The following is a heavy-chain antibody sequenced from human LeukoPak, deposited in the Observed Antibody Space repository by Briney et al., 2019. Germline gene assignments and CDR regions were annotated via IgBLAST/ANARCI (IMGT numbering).Heavy chain of an antibody. D-gene: IGHD4-23*01. CDR1: GYTFTSYD. J-gene: IGHJ5*02. CDR2: INPNSGGT. V-gene: IGHV1-8*01. CDR3: ARVDYGGTQGFDP. Sequence: ASVKVSCKASGYTFTSYDINWVRQATGQGLEWMGWINPNSGGTNYAQKFQGRVTMTRNTSISTAYMELSSLRSEDTAVYYCARVDYGGTQGFDPWGQGTLVTVSS.